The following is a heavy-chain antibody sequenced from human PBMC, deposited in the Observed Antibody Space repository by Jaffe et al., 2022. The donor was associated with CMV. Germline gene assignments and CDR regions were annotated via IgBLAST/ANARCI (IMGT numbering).Heavy chain of an antibody. CDR3: AKGRGYSYGRGGFDY. V-gene: IGHV4-39*01. CDR2: IYYSGST. Sequence: QLQLQESGPGLVKPSETLSLTCTVSGGSISSSSYYWGWIRQPPGKGLEWIGSIYYSGSTYYNPSLKSRVTISVDTSKNQFSLKLSSVTAADTAVYYCAKGRGYSYGRGGFDYWGQGTLVTVSS. D-gene: IGHD5-18*01. CDR1: GGSISSSSYY. J-gene: IGHJ4*02.